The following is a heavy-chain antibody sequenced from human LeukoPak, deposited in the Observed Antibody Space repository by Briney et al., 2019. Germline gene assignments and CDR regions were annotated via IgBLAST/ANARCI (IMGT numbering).Heavy chain of an antibody. D-gene: IGHD5-18*01. CDR2: ISYDGSNK. CDR3: AKAERDTATRH. J-gene: IGHJ4*02. Sequence: GGSLRLSCAASGFTFSSYGMHWVRQAPGKGLEWVAVISYDGSNKYYADSVRGRFTISRDNSKNTLYLQMNSLRAEDTAVYYCAKAERDTATRHWGQGTLVTVSS. CDR1: GFTFSSYG. V-gene: IGHV3-30*18.